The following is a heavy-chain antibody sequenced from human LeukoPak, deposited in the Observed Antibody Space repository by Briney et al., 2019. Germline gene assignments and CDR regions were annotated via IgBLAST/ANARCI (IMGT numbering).Heavy chain of an antibody. J-gene: IGHJ1*01. CDR3: TRGGTIFGVVTEYLQH. Sequence: PSETLSLTCTVSGGSISSGSYYWSWIRQPAGKGLEWIGRIYTSGSTNYTPSLKSRVTISVDTSKNQFSLKLSSVTAADTAVYYCTRGGTIFGVVTEYLQHWGQGTLVTVSS. CDR2: IYTSGST. V-gene: IGHV4-61*02. CDR1: GGSISSGSYY. D-gene: IGHD3-3*01.